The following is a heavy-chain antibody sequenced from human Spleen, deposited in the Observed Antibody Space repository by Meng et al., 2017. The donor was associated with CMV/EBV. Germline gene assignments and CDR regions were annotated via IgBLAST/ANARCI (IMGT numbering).Heavy chain of an antibody. CDR3: AHGACSGGSCYSAQEFDY. J-gene: IGHJ4*02. D-gene: IGHD2-15*01. CDR1: GFSLSTSGMR. V-gene: IGHV2-70D*14. CDR2: IDWDDDK. Sequence: SGPTLVKPTQTLTLTCTFSGFSLSTSGMRVSWIRQPPGKALEWLARIDWDDDKFYSTSLKTRLTISKDTSKNQVVLTMTNMDPVDTATYYCAHGACSGGSCYSAQEFDYWGQGTLVTVSS.